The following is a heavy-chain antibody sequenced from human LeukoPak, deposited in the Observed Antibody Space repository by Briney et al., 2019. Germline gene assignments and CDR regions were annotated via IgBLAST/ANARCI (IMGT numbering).Heavy chain of an antibody. D-gene: IGHD2-2*01. CDR3: ARDCSSDTANWFDP. CDR2: INPNSGGT. CDR1: GHTFTGYY. Sequence: ASVKVSCKASGHTFTGYYMHWVRQAPGQGLEWMGWINPNSGGTNYAQKFQGRVTMTRDTSISTAYMELSRLRSDDTAVYYCARDCSSDTANWFDPWGQGTLVTVSS. J-gene: IGHJ5*02. V-gene: IGHV1-2*02.